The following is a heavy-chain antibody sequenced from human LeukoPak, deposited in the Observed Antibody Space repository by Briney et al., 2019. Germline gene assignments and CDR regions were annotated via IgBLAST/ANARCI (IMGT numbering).Heavy chain of an antibody. D-gene: IGHD5-24*01. V-gene: IGHV1-2*02. CDR1: GYTFTGYY. Sequence: GCSLKVSCKASGYTFTGYYMHWVRQAPGQGLEWMGWINHNSGVTNYAQKFQGKVTMTRDTSISAVYMELSRLRSDDTAVYYCARDGTGIYNLVQYWGQGTLVTVSS. CDR2: INHNSGVT. J-gene: IGHJ4*02. CDR3: ARDGTGIYNLVQY.